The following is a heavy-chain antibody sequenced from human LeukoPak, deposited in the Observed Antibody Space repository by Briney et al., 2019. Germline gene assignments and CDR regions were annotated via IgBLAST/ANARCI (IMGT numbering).Heavy chain of an antibody. D-gene: IGHD2-2*02. Sequence: ASVKVSCKAPGYTFTSYYMHWVRPAPGQGLEWMGIINPSGGSTSYAQKFQGRVTMTRDTSTSTVYMELSSLRSEDTAVYYCAGPRYCSSTSCYTRDYYYGMDVWGQGTTVTVSS. V-gene: IGHV1-46*01. CDR1: GYTFTSYY. CDR3: AGPRYCSSTSCYTRDYYYGMDV. CDR2: INPSGGST. J-gene: IGHJ6*02.